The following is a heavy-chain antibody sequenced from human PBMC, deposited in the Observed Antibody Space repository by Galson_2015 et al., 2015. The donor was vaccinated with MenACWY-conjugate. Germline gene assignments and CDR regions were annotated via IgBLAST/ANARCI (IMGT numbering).Heavy chain of an antibody. Sequence: SLRLSCAASGFIFNKFAMTWIRQAPGKKGLEWVSAASGSGGVTYHADSVKGRFTISRDNSKNTLYLQMNSLKVEDTAIYYCAKGPLYDSSGSDSDNFDYWGQGTLVTVSS. CDR2: ASGSGGVT. V-gene: IGHV3-23*01. D-gene: IGHD3-22*01. CDR1: GFIFNKFA. J-gene: IGHJ4*02. CDR3: AKGPLYDSSGSDSDNFDY.